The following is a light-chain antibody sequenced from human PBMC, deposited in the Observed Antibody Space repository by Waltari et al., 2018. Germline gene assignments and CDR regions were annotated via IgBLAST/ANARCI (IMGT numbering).Light chain of an antibody. Sequence: VLTQSPGTLSLSPGERATLSCRASQSVGRSLAWYQQIHGQAPRLLIYGASSRATGIPDRVSGSGSGTDFSLTISRLEPEDFAVYFCQHYVRLPATFGQGTKVAI. CDR2: GAS. CDR1: QSVGRS. V-gene: IGKV3-20*01. J-gene: IGKJ1*01. CDR3: QHYVRLPAT.